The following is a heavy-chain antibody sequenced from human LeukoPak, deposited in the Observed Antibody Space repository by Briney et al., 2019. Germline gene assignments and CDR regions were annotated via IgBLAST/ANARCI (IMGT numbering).Heavy chain of an antibody. V-gene: IGHV1-8*01. CDR2: MNPNSGNT. Sequence: ASVKVSCKASGYTFTSYDINWVRQATGQGLEWMGWMNPNSGNTGYAQKFQGRVTMTRNTSISTAYMELGSLRSEDTAVYYCARGDYDFWSGYSHYWGQGTLVTVSS. CDR1: GYTFTSYD. J-gene: IGHJ4*02. CDR3: ARGDYDFWSGYSHY. D-gene: IGHD3-3*01.